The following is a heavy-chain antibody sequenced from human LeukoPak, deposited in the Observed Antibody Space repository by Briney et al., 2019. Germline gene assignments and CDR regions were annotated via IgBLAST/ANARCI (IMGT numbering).Heavy chain of an antibody. CDR1: GGSISSSSYY. V-gene: IGHV4-39*01. Sequence: SETLSLTCTVSGGSISSSSYYWDWIRQPPGKGLEWIGSIYYSGSTYYNPSLKSRVTISVDTSKNQFSLKLSSVTAADTAVYYCASLMVRGVLTFDYWGQGTLVTVSS. J-gene: IGHJ4*02. D-gene: IGHD3-10*01. CDR2: IYYSGST. CDR3: ASLMVRGVLTFDY.